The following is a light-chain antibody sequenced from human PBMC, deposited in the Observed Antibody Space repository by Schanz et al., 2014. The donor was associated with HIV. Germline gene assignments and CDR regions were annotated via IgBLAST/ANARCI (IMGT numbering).Light chain of an antibody. CDR2: SNN. CDR3: AAWDDSLSGWV. CDR1: SSNIGSNT. J-gene: IGLJ3*02. V-gene: IGLV1-44*01. Sequence: QSVLTQPPSASGTPGQRVTISCSGSSSNIGSNTVFWYQQLPGTAPKLLIYSNNQRPSGVPDRFSDSKSGTSASLAISGLQSADEADYYCAAWDDSLSGWVFGGGTKLTVL.